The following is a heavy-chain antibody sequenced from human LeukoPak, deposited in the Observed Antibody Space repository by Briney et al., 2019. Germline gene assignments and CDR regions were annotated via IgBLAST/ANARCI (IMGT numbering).Heavy chain of an antibody. V-gene: IGHV3-74*01. CDR2: VDHAGSGT. D-gene: IGHD4-17*01. CDR3: ATDLG. CDR1: GFTFTSYC. J-gene: IGHJ4*02. Sequence: GGSLRLSCAASGFTFTSYCMHWVRQPPGKGLVWVSRVDHAGSGTAYADSVTGRFTISRDNAKNTVYLQMNSLRAEDTAVYYCATDLGWGQGTLVIVSS.